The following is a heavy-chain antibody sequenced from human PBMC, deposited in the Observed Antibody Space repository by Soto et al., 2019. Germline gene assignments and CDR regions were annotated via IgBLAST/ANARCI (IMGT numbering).Heavy chain of an antibody. V-gene: IGHV3-23*01. CDR1: GFTFSNYA. CDR3: AKRDRQVSSTPFFEH. D-gene: IGHD2-15*01. J-gene: IGHJ4*02. CDR2: ISTTGDST. Sequence: EVQLLESGGGLVQPGGSLRLSCAASGFTFSNYAMNWVRQAPGKGPEWVSGISTTGDSTHYTDSVKGRFTISRDNSKNTLYLQMNSLRVDDTAFYYCAKRDRQVSSTPFFEHWVQGILVTVSS.